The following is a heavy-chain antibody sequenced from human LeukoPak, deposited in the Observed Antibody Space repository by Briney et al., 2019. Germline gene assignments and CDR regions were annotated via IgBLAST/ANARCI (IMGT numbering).Heavy chain of an antibody. Sequence: ASVKVSCKASGYTFTSYDINWVRQATGQGLEWMGWMNPNSGNTGYAQKFQGRVTMTRNTSISTAYMELSSLRPEDPAVYYCARAGGYCGRISCPYYFDYWGQGSLVAVSS. V-gene: IGHV1-8*01. CDR3: ARAGGYCGRISCPYYFDY. CDR1: GYTFTSYD. D-gene: IGHD2-15*01. CDR2: MNPNSGNT. J-gene: IGHJ4*02.